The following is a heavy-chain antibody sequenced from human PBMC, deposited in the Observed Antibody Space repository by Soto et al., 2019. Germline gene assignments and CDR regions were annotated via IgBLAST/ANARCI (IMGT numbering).Heavy chain of an antibody. Sequence: SETLSLTCTVSGGSISSGGYYWSWIRQHPGKGLEWIGYIYYSGSTYYNPSLKSRVTISVDTSKNQFSLKLSSVTAADTAVYYCARSHSSGWSGGLNWFDPWGQGTLVTVSS. CDR3: ARSHSSGWSGGLNWFDP. V-gene: IGHV4-31*03. D-gene: IGHD6-19*01. CDR2: IYYSGST. J-gene: IGHJ5*02. CDR1: GGSISSGGYY.